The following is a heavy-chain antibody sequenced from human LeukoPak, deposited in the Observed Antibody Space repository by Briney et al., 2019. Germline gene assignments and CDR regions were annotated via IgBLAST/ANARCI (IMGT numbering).Heavy chain of an antibody. V-gene: IGHV4-39*07. CDR2: IYYSGST. J-gene: IGHJ4*02. Sequence: PSETLSLTCTVSGGSISSSSYYWGWIRQPPGKGLEWIGSIYYSGSTYYNPSLKSRVTISVDTSKNQFSLKLSSVTAADTAVYYCARDPLVGYCSGGSCYADYWGQGTLVTVSS. CDR1: GGSISSSSYY. CDR3: ARDPLVGYCSGGSCYADY. D-gene: IGHD2-15*01.